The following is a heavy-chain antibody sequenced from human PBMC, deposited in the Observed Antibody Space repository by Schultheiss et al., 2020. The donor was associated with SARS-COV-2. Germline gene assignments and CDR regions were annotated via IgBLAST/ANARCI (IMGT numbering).Heavy chain of an antibody. D-gene: IGHD3-3*01. CDR2: IYSGGST. V-gene: IGHV3-66*01. Sequence: GGSLRLSCAASGFTVSSNYMSWVRQAPGKGLEWVSVIYSGGSTYYADSVKGRFTISRDNSKNTLYLQMNSLRAEDTAVYYCARDGITIFGVVMHYGMDVWGQGTTVTVSS. CDR3: ARDGITIFGVVMHYGMDV. J-gene: IGHJ6*02. CDR1: GFTVSSNY.